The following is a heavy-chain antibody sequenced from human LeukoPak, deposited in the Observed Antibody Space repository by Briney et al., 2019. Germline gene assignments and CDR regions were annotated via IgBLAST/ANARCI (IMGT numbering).Heavy chain of an antibody. D-gene: IGHD1-14*01. CDR3: AKDSLSIPEGWFDP. CDR2: ISGSGGSK. V-gene: IGHV3-23*01. CDR1: GFTFSSYA. Sequence: PGGSLRLSCAASGFTFSSYAMSWVRQAPGKGLEWVSAISGSGGSKYYADSVKGRFTISSDNAKNSLYLQMNSMRADDTALYYCAKDSLSIPEGWFDPWGQGPLVTVSS. J-gene: IGHJ5*02.